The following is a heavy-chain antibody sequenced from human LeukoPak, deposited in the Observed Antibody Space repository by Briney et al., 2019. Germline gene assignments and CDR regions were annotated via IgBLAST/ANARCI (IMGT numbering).Heavy chain of an antibody. CDR1: GGSISSYY. D-gene: IGHD2-2*01. Sequence: SETLSLTCTVSGGSISSYYWSWIRQPPGKGLEWIGYIYSSGSTIQNPSLTSRVTISVDTSKNQFSLKLSSVTAADTAVYYCARYQKGGGAFDVWGQGTMVTVSS. V-gene: IGHV4-59*01. J-gene: IGHJ3*01. CDR2: IYSSGST. CDR3: ARYQKGGGAFDV.